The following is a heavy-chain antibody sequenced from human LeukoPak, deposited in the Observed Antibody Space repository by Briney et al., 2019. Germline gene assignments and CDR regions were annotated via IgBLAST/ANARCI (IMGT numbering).Heavy chain of an antibody. Sequence: SVKVSCKASGGTFSSYAISWVRQAPGQGLEWMGRIIPILGIANYAQKFQGRVTITADKSTSTAYMELSSLRSEDTAVYYCARDPHVDTAMVGYWGQGTLVTVSS. D-gene: IGHD5-18*01. CDR1: GGTFSSYA. CDR2: IIPILGIA. V-gene: IGHV1-69*04. CDR3: ARDPHVDTAMVGY. J-gene: IGHJ4*02.